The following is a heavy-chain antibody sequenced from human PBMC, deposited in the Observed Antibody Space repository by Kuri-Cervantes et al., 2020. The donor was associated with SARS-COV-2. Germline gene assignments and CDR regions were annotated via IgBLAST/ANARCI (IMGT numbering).Heavy chain of an antibody. CDR2: ISYDGSNK. CDR3: VRDGDHWNFDY. CDR1: GFTFRSYG. J-gene: IGHJ4*01. Sequence: LKISCAASGFTFRSYGMHWARQAPGKGLEWVAVISYDGSNKYYADSVKGRFTLSRDNAKNMLFLQMNSLRAEDTAVYYCVRDGDHWNFDYWGQGTLVTVSS. V-gene: IGHV3-30*03. D-gene: IGHD1-1*01.